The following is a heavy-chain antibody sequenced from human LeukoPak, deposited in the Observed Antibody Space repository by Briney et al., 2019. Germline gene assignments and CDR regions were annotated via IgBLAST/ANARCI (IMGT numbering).Heavy chain of an antibody. J-gene: IGHJ4*02. V-gene: IGHV4-59*08. CDR1: GGSISPFY. CDR3: ARHKSSGSYPLDY. D-gene: IGHD3-22*01. CDR2: IYYSGST. Sequence: SETLSLTCTVSGGSISPFYWSWIRQPPGKGLEWIAYIYYSGSTRYNPSLKSLVAISVDTSKNQFSLTLSSVTAADTAVYYCARHKSSGSYPLDYWGQGILVTVSS.